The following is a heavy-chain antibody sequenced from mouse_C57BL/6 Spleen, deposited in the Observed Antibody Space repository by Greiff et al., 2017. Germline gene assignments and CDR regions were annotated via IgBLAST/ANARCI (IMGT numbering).Heavy chain of an antibody. Sequence: EVQLQQSGPVLVKPGASVKMSCKASGYTFTDYYMNWVKQSHGKSLEWIGVINPYNGGTSYNQKFKGKATLTVDKSSSTAYMELNSLTSEDSAVYYCARKDYSNRYYAMDYWGQGTSVTVSS. V-gene: IGHV1-19*01. J-gene: IGHJ4*01. D-gene: IGHD2-5*01. CDR3: ARKDYSNRYYAMDY. CDR2: INPYNGGT. CDR1: GYTFTDYY.